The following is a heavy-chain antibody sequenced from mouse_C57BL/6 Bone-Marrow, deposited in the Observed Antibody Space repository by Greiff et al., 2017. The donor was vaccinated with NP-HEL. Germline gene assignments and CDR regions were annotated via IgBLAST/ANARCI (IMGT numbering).Heavy chain of an antibody. CDR3: AKGVRFYYAMDY. CDR1: GFTFSDYG. D-gene: IGHD2-14*01. Sequence: EVMLVESGGGLVKPGGSLKLSCAASGFTFSDYGMHWVRQAPEKGLEWVAYISSGSSTIYYADTVKGRFTISRDNAKNTLFLQMTSLRSEDTAMYYCAKGVRFYYAMDYWGQGTSVTVSS. CDR2: ISSGSSTI. J-gene: IGHJ4*01. V-gene: IGHV5-17*01.